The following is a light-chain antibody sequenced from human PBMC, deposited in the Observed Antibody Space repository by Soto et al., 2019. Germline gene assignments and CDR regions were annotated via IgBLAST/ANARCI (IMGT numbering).Light chain of an antibody. Sequence: QSALTQPASVSGSPGQSITISCTGTSSDVGGDKHVSWYQHHPGKAPKLMIYEVSNRPAGVSNRFSGSKSGYTASLTISWLQAEDDADYYCNTQRRSGTLVFGTGTKLTVL. CDR2: EVS. V-gene: IGLV2-14*01. J-gene: IGLJ2*01. CDR1: SSDVGGDKH. CDR3: NTQRRSGTLV.